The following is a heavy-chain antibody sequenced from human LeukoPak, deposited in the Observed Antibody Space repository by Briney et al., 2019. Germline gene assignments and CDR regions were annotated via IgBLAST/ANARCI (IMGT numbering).Heavy chain of an antibody. CDR2: IRSKTYGGTT. J-gene: IGHJ4*02. CDR1: GSRFGDYA. D-gene: IGHD3-3*01. V-gene: IGHV3-49*04. Sequence: GGSLRLSCRGSGSRFGDYAVSWVRQAPGKGLEWLGLIRSKTYGGTTEYAASMKGKVTISRDDSKSIAYLQMNSLRTEDTAVYYCTRSAEWLLAYPSDSWGQGTLVTVSS. CDR3: TRSAEWLLAYPSDS.